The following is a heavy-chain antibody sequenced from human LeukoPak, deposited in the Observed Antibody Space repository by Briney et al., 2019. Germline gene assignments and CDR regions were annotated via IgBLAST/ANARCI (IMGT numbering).Heavy chain of an antibody. CDR3: ARDSARGYSYGHNAFDI. CDR2: ITAGNGNT. J-gene: IGHJ3*02. V-gene: IGHV1-18*01. Sequence: ASVKVSCKASGYNFRNYGIGWVRQAPRQGLEWMGWITAGNGNTNYAQKVQGRVTMTTDTSTSTAYVELRSLRSDDTAVYFCARDSARGYSYGHNAFDIWGQGTMVTVSS. CDR1: GYNFRNYG. D-gene: IGHD5-18*01.